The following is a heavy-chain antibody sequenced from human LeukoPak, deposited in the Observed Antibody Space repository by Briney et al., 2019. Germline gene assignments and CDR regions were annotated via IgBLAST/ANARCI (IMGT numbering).Heavy chain of an antibody. J-gene: IGHJ4*02. CDR2: IYPGDSDT. D-gene: IGHD3-16*02. Sequence: GESLKISCKGSGYSFTSYWIGWVRQMPGKGLEWMGIIYPGDSDTRYSPSFQGQVTTSADKSISTAYLQWSSLKASDTAMYYCARGEYDYVWGSYRSSEFDYWGQGTLVTVSS. CDR3: ARGEYDYVWGSYRSSEFDY. CDR1: GYSFTSYW. V-gene: IGHV5-51*01.